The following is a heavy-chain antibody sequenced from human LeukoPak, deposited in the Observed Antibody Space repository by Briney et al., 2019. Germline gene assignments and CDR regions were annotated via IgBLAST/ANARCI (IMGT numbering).Heavy chain of an antibody. Sequence: PGGSLRLSCAASGFTFNKYTMNWVRQAPGKGLEWVSSISTSSCYIYYADSVKGRFTIPRDNAKNSLYLQMNSLRAEDTAVYYCARVIKLRYFDWSWLDAFDIWGQGTMVTVSS. D-gene: IGHD3-9*01. CDR3: ARVIKLRYFDWSWLDAFDI. CDR1: GFTFNKYT. V-gene: IGHV3-21*01. J-gene: IGHJ3*02. CDR2: ISTSSCYI.